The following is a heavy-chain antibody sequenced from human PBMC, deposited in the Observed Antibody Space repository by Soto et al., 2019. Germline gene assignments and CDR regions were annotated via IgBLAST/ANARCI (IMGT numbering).Heavy chain of an antibody. Sequence: PGGSLRLSCAASGVTFSTYWMHWVRQAPGKGLVWVSRINGDGSSTAYADSVKGRFTISRDNAKKTLFLQMNSLRADDTAMYYCARDLGSWGQGTLVTSPQ. CDR3: ARDLGS. CDR1: GVTFSTYW. D-gene: IGHD3-16*01. V-gene: IGHV3-74*01. J-gene: IGHJ5*02. CDR2: INGDGSST.